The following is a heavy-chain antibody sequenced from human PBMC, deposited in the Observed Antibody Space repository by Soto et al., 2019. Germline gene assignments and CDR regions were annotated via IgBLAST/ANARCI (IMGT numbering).Heavy chain of an antibody. Sequence: EVQLVQSGAEVKKPGESLRISCKGSGYSFTSYWISWVRQMPGKGLEWMGRIDPSDSYTNYSPSFQGHVTISADKSISTAYLQWSSLKASDTAMYYCARRGRARFRSGSSPPFDYWGQGTLVTVSS. CDR1: GYSFTSYW. J-gene: IGHJ4*02. D-gene: IGHD3-10*01. CDR3: ARRGRARFRSGSSPPFDY. CDR2: IDPSDSYT. V-gene: IGHV5-10-1*03.